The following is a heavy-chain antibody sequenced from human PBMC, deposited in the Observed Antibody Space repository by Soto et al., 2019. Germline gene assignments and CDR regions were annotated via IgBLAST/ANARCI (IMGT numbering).Heavy chain of an antibody. V-gene: IGHV5-51*01. CDR3: ARTATAGKYYYGVDV. J-gene: IGHJ6*02. Sequence: PGESLKISCKGSGYSFTSYWIGWVRQMPGKGLEWMGIIYPGDSDTRYSPSFQGQVTISADKSISTAYLQWSSLKASDTAIYYCARTATAGKYYYGVDVWGQGTTVTVSS. CDR1: GYSFTSYW. CDR2: IYPGDSDT. D-gene: IGHD6-13*01.